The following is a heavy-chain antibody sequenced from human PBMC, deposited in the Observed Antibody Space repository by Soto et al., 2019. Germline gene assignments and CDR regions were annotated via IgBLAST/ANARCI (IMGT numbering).Heavy chain of an antibody. CDR2: ISYDGSNK. Sequence: QVQLVESGGSVVQPGRSLRLSCAASGFTFSSYGMHWVSQAPGKGLEWVAVISYDGSNKYYADSVKGRFTISRDNSKNTLYLQMNSLRAEDTAVYYCAKDLTTTDDDYWGQGTLVTVSS. J-gene: IGHJ4*02. CDR3: AKDLTTTDDDY. D-gene: IGHD4-17*01. V-gene: IGHV3-30*18. CDR1: GFTFSSYG.